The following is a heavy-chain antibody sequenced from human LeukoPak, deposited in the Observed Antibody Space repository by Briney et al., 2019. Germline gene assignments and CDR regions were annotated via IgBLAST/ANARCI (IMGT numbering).Heavy chain of an antibody. J-gene: IGHJ4*02. D-gene: IGHD5-18*01. V-gene: IGHV3-9*03. Sequence: GGSLRLSCAASGFTLDDYAMHWVRQAPGKGLEWVSSISWNSGTIGYADSVKGRFTISRDNAKNSLYLQMNSLRAEDMALYYCAKDLYRGEDTAMVTFDYWGQGTLVTVSS. CDR1: GFTLDDYA. CDR3: AKDLYRGEDTAMVTFDY. CDR2: ISWNSGTI.